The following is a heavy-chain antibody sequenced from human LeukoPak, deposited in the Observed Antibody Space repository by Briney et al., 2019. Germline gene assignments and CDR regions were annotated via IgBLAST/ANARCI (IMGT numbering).Heavy chain of an antibody. CDR1: GFTFSSYS. CDR2: ISSSSSYI. Sequence: TGGSLRLSCAASGFTFSSYSMTWVRQAPGKGLEWVSSISSSSSYIYYADSVKGRFTISRDNAKNSLYLQMNSLRAENTAVYYCARVRKLRFLEWLPDGMDVWGQGTTVTVSS. CDR3: ARVRKLRFLEWLPDGMDV. J-gene: IGHJ6*02. V-gene: IGHV3-21*01. D-gene: IGHD3-3*01.